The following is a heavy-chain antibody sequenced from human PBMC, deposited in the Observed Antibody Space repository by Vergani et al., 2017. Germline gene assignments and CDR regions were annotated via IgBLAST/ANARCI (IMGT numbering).Heavy chain of an antibody. J-gene: IGHJ3*02. V-gene: IGHV4-31*03. CDR2: IYYSGST. D-gene: IGHD1-26*01. Sequence: QVQLQESGPGLVKPSQTLSLTCTVSGGSISSGGYYWSWIRQHPGKGLEWIGYIYYSGSTNYNTSLKSRVTMSLDTSKNQFSLKLSSLTAADTAVYYCARASLYSGRYLGRPGRAGTFDIWGQGTMVTVSS. CDR3: ARASLYSGRYLGRPGRAGTFDI. CDR1: GGSISSGGYY.